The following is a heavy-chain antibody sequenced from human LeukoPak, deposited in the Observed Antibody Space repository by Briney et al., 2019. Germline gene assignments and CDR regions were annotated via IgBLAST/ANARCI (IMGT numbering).Heavy chain of an antibody. V-gene: IGHV3-7*02. CDR1: GITFSNYW. J-gene: IGHJ4*02. Sequence: GGSLRLSCAASGITFSNYWMNWVRQAPGRGLEWVANIKQDGSEKFYVASVTGRFTISRDNAKKSLYLQMNSLRAEDTAVYYCARVDYGGYGFDYWGQGTLVTVSS. D-gene: IGHD4-17*01. CDR3: ARVDYGGYGFDY. CDR2: IKQDGSEK.